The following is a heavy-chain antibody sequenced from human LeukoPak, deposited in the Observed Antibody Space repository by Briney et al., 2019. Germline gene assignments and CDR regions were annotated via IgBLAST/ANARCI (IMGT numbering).Heavy chain of an antibody. CDR2: INHSGST. J-gene: IGHJ5*02. Sequence: SETLSLTCAVYGEPFSAYSWSWIRQPPGKGLEWIGDINHSGSTNYNPSLKSRVTISLDTSKNQFSLKLSSVAAADTAVYYCARGEEGGYTYGYWFDPWGQGTLVTVSS. D-gene: IGHD5-18*01. CDR3: ARGEEGGYTYGYWFDP. V-gene: IGHV4-34*01. CDR1: GEPFSAYS.